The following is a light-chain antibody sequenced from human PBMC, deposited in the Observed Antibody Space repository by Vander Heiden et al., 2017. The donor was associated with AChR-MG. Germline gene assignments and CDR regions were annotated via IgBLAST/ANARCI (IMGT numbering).Light chain of an antibody. CDR3: HQYVNLPLT. CDR1: QDINNY. V-gene: IGKV1-33*01. J-gene: IGKJ4*01. Sequence: DIQLYQSSPYLSASVGDRSTIPCQASQDINNYVNWFLQRPGKAPRLLIYDATNLETGVPSRFSGSGSGTDFTFTITSLQPEDIATYFCHQYVNLPLTFGGGTKVEMK. CDR2: DAT.